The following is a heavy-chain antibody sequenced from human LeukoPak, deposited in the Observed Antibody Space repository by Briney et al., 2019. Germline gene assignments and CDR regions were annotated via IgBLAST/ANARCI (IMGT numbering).Heavy chain of an antibody. V-gene: IGHV4-39*01. J-gene: IGHJ4*02. D-gene: IGHD4-23*01. CDR3: ARMGENGGYTTTFDY. CDR1: GGSISSSSYY. Sequence: PSETLFLTCTVSGGSISSSSYYWGWIRQPPGKGLEWIGSIYYSGSTYYNPSLKSRVTISVDTSKNQFSLKLSSVTDADTAVYYCARMGENGGYTTTFDYWGQGTLVTVSS. CDR2: IYYSGST.